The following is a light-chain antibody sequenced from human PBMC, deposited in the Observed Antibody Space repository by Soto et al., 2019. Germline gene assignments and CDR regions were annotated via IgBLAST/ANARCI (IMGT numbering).Light chain of an antibody. CDR2: GAS. CDR3: QQYGDSIT. V-gene: IGKV3-20*01. Sequence: EIVLTHFPGTLSLSPGERATLSCRASQSVSNNYLAWYQQKPGQAPRLVIFGASNRATGIPDRFSASGSGTEFTLTISRLEPEDVAVYFCQQYGDSITFGPGTRLEIK. CDR1: QSVSNNY. J-gene: IGKJ5*01.